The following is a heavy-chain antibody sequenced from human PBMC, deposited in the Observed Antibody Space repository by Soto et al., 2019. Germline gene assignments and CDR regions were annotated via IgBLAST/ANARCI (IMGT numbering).Heavy chain of an antibody. CDR3: ASPGTGGAFDI. J-gene: IGHJ3*02. Sequence: QVQLVESGGGVVQPGRSLRLSCAASGFTFSSYAMHWVRQAPGKGLEWVAVISYDGSNKYYADSVKGRFTISRDNSKNTLYLQMNSLRAEDTAVYYCASPGTGGAFDIWGQGTMVTVSS. CDR2: ISYDGSNK. V-gene: IGHV3-30-3*01. CDR1: GFTFSSYA. D-gene: IGHD3-10*01.